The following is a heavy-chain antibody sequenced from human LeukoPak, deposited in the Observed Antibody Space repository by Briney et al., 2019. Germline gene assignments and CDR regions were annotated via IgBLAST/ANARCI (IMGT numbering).Heavy chain of an antibody. V-gene: IGHV3-11*01. J-gene: IGHJ4*02. CDR1: GFTFSDYY. CDR3: ARGFKVVVAATPVPFDY. CDR2: ISSSGSTI. D-gene: IGHD2-15*01. Sequence: GGSLRLSRAASGFTFSDYYMSWIRQAPGKGLEWVSYISSSGSTIYYADSVKGRFTISTDNAKNSLYLQMNSLRAEDTAVYYCARGFKVVVAATPVPFDYWGQGTLVTVSS.